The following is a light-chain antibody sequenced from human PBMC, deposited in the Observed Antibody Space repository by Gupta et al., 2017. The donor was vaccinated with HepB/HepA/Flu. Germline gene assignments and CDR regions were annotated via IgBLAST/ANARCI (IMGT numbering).Light chain of an antibody. J-gene: IGKJ3*01. CDR3: QQDNNSPHT. Sequence: EIVLTQSPATLSLSPGERATLSCRASQRVSSYLAWYQQQPGQATRLLMYDASKRATGIATMCSGSGSGTDFTLTISSLEPEDFAVYYCQQDNNSPHTFGHGTKVDIK. CDR1: QRVSSY. V-gene: IGKV3-11*01. CDR2: DAS.